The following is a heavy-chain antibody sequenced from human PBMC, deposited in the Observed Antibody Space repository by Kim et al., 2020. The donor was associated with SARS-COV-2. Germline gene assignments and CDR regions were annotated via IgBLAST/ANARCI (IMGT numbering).Heavy chain of an antibody. CDR1: GGSFSGYY. CDR3: ARLRQRGYSGYSPYCSGGSCYSLDY. J-gene: IGHJ4*02. D-gene: IGHD2-15*01. CDR2: INHSGST. Sequence: SETLSLTCAVYGGSFSGYYWSWIRQPPGKGLEWIGEINHSGSTNYNPSLKSRVTISVDTSKNQFSLKLSSVTAADTAVYYCARLRQRGYSGYSPYCSGGSCYSLDYWGQGTLVTVSS. V-gene: IGHV4-34*01.